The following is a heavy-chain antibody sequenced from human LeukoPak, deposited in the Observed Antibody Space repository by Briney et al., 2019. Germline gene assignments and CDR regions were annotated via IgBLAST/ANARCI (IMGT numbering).Heavy chain of an antibody. CDR2: ISSNGGST. V-gene: IGHV3-64*01. J-gene: IGHJ3*02. CDR1: GFTFSSYA. CDR3: ATYGSWYAFDI. D-gene: IGHD4-17*01. Sequence: GGSLRFSCAASGFTFSSYAMHWVRQAPGKGLEYVSAISSNGGSTYYANSVKGRFTISRDNSKNTLYLQMGSLRAEDTAVYYCATYGSWYAFDIWGQGTMVTVSS.